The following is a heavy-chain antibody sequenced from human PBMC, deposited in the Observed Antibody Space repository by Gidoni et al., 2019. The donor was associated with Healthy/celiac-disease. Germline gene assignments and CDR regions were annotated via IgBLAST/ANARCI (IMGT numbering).Heavy chain of an antibody. Sequence: QVQLVQSGAEVKKPGASVKVSCTASGYTFTGYYMHWVRQAPGQGLEWMGWTTPNSGGTNYAQKFQGRVTMTRDTSISTAYMELSRLRSDDTAVYYCARGSQMATIQDYFDYWGQGTLVTVSS. J-gene: IGHJ4*02. V-gene: IGHV1-2*02. D-gene: IGHD5-12*01. CDR2: TTPNSGGT. CDR3: ARGSQMATIQDYFDY. CDR1: GYTFTGYY.